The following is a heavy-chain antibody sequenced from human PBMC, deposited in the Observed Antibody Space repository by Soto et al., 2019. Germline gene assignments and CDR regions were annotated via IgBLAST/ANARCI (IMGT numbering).Heavy chain of an antibody. CDR2: ISDSGNST. V-gene: IGHV3-23*01. D-gene: IGHD5-18*01. J-gene: IGHJ6*02. Sequence: GGSLRLSCAASGFTFSSYAMSWVRQAPGKGLEWVSTISDSGNSTYSADSVKGRFTISRDNSKNTLYLQMNSLRAEDTAVYYCAKDLMYSYGPKFRNYYYYYGMDVWGQGTTVTVSS. CDR3: AKDLMYSYGPKFRNYYYYYGMDV. CDR1: GFTFSSYA.